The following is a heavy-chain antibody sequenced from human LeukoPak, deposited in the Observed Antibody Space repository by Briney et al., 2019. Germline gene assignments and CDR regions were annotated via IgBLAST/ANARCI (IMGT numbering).Heavy chain of an antibody. D-gene: IGHD5-18*01. CDR2: ISYDGSNK. V-gene: IGHV3-30-3*01. J-gene: IGHJ4*02. CDR1: GFTFSSYA. CDR3: ARGHVDTTMAGEFDY. Sequence: GRSLRLSCAASGFTFSSYAMHWVRQAPGKGLEWVAVISYDGSNKYYADSVKGRFTISRDNAKNSLYLQMNSLRVEDTAVYYCARGHVDTTMAGEFDYWGQGTLVTVSS.